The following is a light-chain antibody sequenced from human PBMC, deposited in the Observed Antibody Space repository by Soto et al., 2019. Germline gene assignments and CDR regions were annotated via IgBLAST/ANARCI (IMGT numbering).Light chain of an antibody. CDR2: GND. V-gene: IGLV1-51*01. CDR3: GTWDSSLSLVA. CDR1: SSNIGNNY. Sequence: QSMLTQPPSVSAAPGQKVTISCSGSSSNIGNNYVSWYQQYPGTAPKLLIYGNDQRPSGIPDRFSGSKAGTSATLGITGLQTEDEADYYCGTWDSSLSLVAFGGGTQLTVL. J-gene: IGLJ2*01.